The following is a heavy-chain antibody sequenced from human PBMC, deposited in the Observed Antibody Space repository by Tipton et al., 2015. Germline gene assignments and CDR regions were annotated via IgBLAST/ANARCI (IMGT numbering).Heavy chain of an antibody. Sequence: TLSLTCTVSGGSISSGDFYWSWIRQPPGKGLEWIGYIYYSGSTYYNPSPKSRVTISVDTSKNQFSLKLTSVTAADTAVYYCARDWSYHYFYGMDAWGQGTTVTVSS. V-gene: IGHV4-30-4*01. CDR1: GGSISSGDFY. J-gene: IGHJ6*02. CDR3: ARDWSYHYFYGMDA. CDR2: IYYSGST.